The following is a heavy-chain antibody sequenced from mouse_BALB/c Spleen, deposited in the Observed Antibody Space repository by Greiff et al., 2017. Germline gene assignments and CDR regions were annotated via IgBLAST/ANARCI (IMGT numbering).Heavy chain of an antibody. V-gene: IGHV5-6-5*01. CDR3: ARSYYGNYYAMDY. CDR1: GFTFSSYA. Sequence: DVMLVESGGGLVKPGGSLKLSCAASGFTFSSYAMSWVRQTPEKRLEWVASISSGGSTYYPDSVKGRFTISRDNARNILYLQMSSLRSEDTAMYYCARSYYGNYYAMDYWGQGTSVTVSS. D-gene: IGHD2-10*01. J-gene: IGHJ4*01. CDR2: ISSGGST.